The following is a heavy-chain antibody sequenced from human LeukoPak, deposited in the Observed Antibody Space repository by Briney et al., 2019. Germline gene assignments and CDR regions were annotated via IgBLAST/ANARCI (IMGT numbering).Heavy chain of an antibody. CDR1: EFTFSYYY. Sequence: GGSLRLSCVGSEFTFSYYYMTWVRQAPGKGLQWVDNIKQDGTEKYYVDSVKGRFTISRDNAENSVFLQMNNLRAEDTAVYYCARASFDILTGLTAWFDFWGQGTLVIVSS. D-gene: IGHD3-9*01. CDR2: IKQDGTEK. J-gene: IGHJ5*01. V-gene: IGHV3-7*03. CDR3: ARASFDILTGLTAWFDF.